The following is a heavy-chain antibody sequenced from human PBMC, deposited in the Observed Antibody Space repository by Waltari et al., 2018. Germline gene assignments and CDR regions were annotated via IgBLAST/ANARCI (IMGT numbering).Heavy chain of an antibody. CDR3: ARHNKAAADDY. J-gene: IGHJ4*02. Sequence: EVQLVQSGAGGKKRGESLKTSCRGSGYSFTSYGIGWGRQMPGKGLEWMGIIYPGDSDTRYSPSFQGQVTISADKSISTAYLQWSSLKASDTAMYYCARHNKAAADDYWGQGTLVTVSS. D-gene: IGHD6-13*01. CDR1: GYSFTSYG. CDR2: IYPGDSDT. V-gene: IGHV5-51*01.